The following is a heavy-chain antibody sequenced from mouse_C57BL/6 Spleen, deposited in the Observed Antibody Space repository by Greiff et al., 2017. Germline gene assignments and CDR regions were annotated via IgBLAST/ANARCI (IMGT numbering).Heavy chain of an antibody. CDR1: GFSLTSYG. Sequence: QVQLQQSGPGLVQPSQSLSITCTVSGFSLTSYGVHWVRQSPGTGLEWLGVIWRGGSTDYNAAFMSILSITKDNSKSQVFFKMNSLQADDTAIYYCAGSSIYCSKSYFDVWGTGTTVTVSS. D-gene: IGHD2-5*01. CDR2: IWRGGST. V-gene: IGHV2-5*01. J-gene: IGHJ1*03. CDR3: AGSSIYCSKSYFDV.